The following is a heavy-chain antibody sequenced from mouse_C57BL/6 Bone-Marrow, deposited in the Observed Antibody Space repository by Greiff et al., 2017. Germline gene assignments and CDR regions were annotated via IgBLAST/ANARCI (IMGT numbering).Heavy chain of an antibody. CDR3: AADISTIVDPLYAMDY. CDR2: IYWDDDK. J-gene: IGHJ4*01. Sequence: QVTLKVSGPGILQSSQTLSLTCSFSGFSLSTSGMGVSWIRQPSGKGLEWLAHIYWDDDKRYNPSLKSRLTISKDTSRNQVFLKITSVDTADTATYYCAADISTIVDPLYAMDYWGQGTSVTVSS. D-gene: IGHD1-1*01. CDR1: GFSLSTSGMG. V-gene: IGHV8-12*01.